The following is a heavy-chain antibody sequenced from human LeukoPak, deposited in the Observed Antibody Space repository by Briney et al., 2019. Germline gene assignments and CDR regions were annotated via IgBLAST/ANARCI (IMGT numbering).Heavy chain of an antibody. D-gene: IGHD3-22*01. CDR2: ISAYNGNT. CDR1: RYTLTNYG. V-gene: IGHV1-18*01. Sequence: ASVKVSCKATRYTLTNYGMSWVRQAPGRGVECMGWISAYNGNTKYAQSLQGRVTMTADTSTTTAYMELRSLTSADTAVYYCARDSYYYDTSYFDYWGQGTLVTVSS. J-gene: IGHJ4*02. CDR3: ARDSYYYDTSYFDY.